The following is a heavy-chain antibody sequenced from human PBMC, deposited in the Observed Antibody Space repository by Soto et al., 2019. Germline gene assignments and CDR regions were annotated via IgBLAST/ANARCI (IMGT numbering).Heavy chain of an antibody. CDR1: GYTFSDFD. CDR2: MNAKSGDT. CDR3: ARGNPFNYAGFDV. Sequence: QAHLEQSGAELKRPGASVKVSCKASGYTFSDFDINWLRQASGQGPEWMGWMNAKSGDTFFAQRLQGKFNMTWDTSLSTAYMEVGSLTSDDTAIYYCARGNPFNYAGFDVCGQGTTVAVSS. V-gene: IGHV1-8*01. J-gene: IGHJ6*02. D-gene: IGHD3-16*01.